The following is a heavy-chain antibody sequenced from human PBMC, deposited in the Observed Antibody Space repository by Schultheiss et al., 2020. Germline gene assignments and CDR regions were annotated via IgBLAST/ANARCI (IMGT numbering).Heavy chain of an antibody. J-gene: IGHJ4*02. D-gene: IGHD3-22*01. Sequence: AETLPLTCAVYGGSFSGYYWSWIRQPAGKGLEWIGYIYYSGSTNYNPSLKSRVTISVDTSKNQFSLKLSSVTAADTAVYYCARRGPYYDSSNIDYWGQGTLVTVSS. CDR3: ARRGPYYDSSNIDY. CDR2: IYYSGST. CDR1: GGSFSGYY. V-gene: IGHV4-59*01.